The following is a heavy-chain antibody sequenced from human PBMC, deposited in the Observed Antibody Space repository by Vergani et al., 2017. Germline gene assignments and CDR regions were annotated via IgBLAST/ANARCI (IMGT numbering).Heavy chain of an antibody. Sequence: EVQLVQSGAEVKKPGESLKISCKGSGYSFTSYWIGWVRQMPGKGLEWMGIIYPGDSDTRYSPSFQGQVTISADKSISTAYLQWSSLKASDTAMYYCARLSPGYCNGGSCYDEAFDVWGQGTMVTVSS. D-gene: IGHD2-15*01. V-gene: IGHV5-51*01. J-gene: IGHJ3*01. CDR2: IYPGDSDT. CDR1: GYSFTSYW. CDR3: ARLSPGYCNGGSCYDEAFDV.